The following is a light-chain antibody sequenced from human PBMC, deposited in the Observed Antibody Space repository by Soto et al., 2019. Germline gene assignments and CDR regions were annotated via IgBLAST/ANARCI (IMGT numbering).Light chain of an antibody. CDR2: GAS. CDR3: QQYNNWPPGT. V-gene: IGKV3-15*01. Sequence: EIMMTQSPATLSVSPGERATLSCRASQSVSSNLAWYQQKPGQAPRLLIYGASTRATGIPARFSGRGSGTEFTLTISSLQSEDFAVYYCQQYNNWPPGTFGQGTKVEIK. J-gene: IGKJ1*01. CDR1: QSVSSN.